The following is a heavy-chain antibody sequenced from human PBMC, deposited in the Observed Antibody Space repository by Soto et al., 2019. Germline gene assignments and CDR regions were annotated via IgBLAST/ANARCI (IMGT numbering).Heavy chain of an antibody. CDR2: IYYSGSA. V-gene: IGHV4-31*03. CDR3: ARVLCSSTTCYFHARFDP. D-gene: IGHD2-2*01. CDR1: GGSISSCSNC. J-gene: IGHJ5*02. Sequence: TLSLTCTVSGGSISSCSNCWSWVRQGPGKGLEWIGNIYYSGSAYYNPSLKSRLTMSVDTSKNSFSLKLTSVTAADTAVYYCARVLCSSTTCYFHARFDPWGQGTLVTV.